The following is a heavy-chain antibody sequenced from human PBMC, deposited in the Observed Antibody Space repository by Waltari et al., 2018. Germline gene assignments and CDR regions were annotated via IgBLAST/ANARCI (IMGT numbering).Heavy chain of an antibody. D-gene: IGHD6-19*01. J-gene: IGHJ5*02. V-gene: IGHV1-2*02. CDR1: GYTFTGYY. CDR2: GNPNSGGT. Sequence: QVQLVQSGAEVKKPGASVKVSCKASGYTFTGYYMHWVRQAPGQGLEWMGCGNPNSGGTNYAQKFQGRVTMTRDTSISTAYMELSRLRSDDTAVYYCALPQESSGQSLGWFDRWGQGTLVTVSS. CDR3: ALPQESSGQSLGWFDR.